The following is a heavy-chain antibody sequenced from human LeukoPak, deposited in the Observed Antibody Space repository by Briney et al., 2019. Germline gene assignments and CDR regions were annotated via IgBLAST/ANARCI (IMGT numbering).Heavy chain of an antibody. CDR2: IYPGDSDT. D-gene: IGHD5-18*01. Sequence: GESLKISCKGSGYSFTSYWIGWVRQMPGKGLEWMGIIYPGDSDTRYSPSFRGQVTISADKSISTAYLQWSSLKASDTAMYYCARGRNSYGDNFDYWGQGTLVTVSS. CDR1: GYSFTSYW. J-gene: IGHJ4*02. CDR3: ARGRNSYGDNFDY. V-gene: IGHV5-51*01.